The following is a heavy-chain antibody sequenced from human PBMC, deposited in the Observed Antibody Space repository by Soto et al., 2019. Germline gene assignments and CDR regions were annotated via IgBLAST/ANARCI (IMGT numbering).Heavy chain of an antibody. CDR2: IYHTGNT. J-gene: IGHJ4*02. Sequence: QVQLQESGPGLVKPSQTLSLTCTVSGGSISSDSFYRNWIRQLPGEGLEWIGYIYHTGNTYYNPSLKGRVTMSVDTSKNQFSLNLSSVTAADTAVYSCARAEVKRGRTYCSSNSCVYYFDSWGQGTLVTVSS. CDR3: ARAEVKRGRTYCSSNSCVYYFDS. CDR1: GGSISSDSFY. D-gene: IGHD2-2*01. V-gene: IGHV4-31*03.